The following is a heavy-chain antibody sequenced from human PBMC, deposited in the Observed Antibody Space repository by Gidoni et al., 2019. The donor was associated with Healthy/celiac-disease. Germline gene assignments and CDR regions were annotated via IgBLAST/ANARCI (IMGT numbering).Heavy chain of an antibody. J-gene: IGHJ4*02. CDR3: ARARIAVAGRRYYFDY. Sequence: QVQLQQWVAGLLKPSETLSLTCAVYGGSFSGYYWSWIRQPTGKGLEWIGEINNSGSTNYNPSLKSRVTISVDTSKNQFSLKLSSVTDADTAVYYCARARIAVAGRRYYFDYWGQGTLVTVSS. V-gene: IGHV4-34*01. CDR2: INNSGST. CDR1: GGSFSGYY. D-gene: IGHD6-19*01.